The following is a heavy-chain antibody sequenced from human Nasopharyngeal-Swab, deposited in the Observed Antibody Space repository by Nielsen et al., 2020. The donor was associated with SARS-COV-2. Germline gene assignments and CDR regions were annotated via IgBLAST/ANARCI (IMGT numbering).Heavy chain of an antibody. CDR1: GFIFSGSA. CDR3: TTDYYFDY. J-gene: IGHJ4*02. CDR2: IGDKDHNYAT. Sequence: GGSLRLSCAASGFIFSGSAMPWARQASGKGLEWVGRIGDKDHNYATTYGAAVKGRFTISRDDSKNTAFLQMDSLKTEDTALYYCTTDYYFDYWGQGTLVTVSS. V-gene: IGHV3-73*01.